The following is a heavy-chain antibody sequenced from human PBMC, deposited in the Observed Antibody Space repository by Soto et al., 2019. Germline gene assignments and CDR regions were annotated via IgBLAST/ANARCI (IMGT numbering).Heavy chain of an antibody. CDR3: ARVGYCNTTNCLFYYYHYGMDA. J-gene: IGHJ6*02. CDR1: GDSFNSYA. CDR2: IIPIFHTA. Sequence: GASVKVSFKAAGDSFNSYAISWLRQAPGQGLEWMGGIIPIFHTANHAQKFQARVTMTADESASTAYMELSGLRSEDTAVYYCARVGYCNTTNCLFYYYHYGMDAWGQGTTVTVSS. D-gene: IGHD2-2*01. V-gene: IGHV1-69*13.